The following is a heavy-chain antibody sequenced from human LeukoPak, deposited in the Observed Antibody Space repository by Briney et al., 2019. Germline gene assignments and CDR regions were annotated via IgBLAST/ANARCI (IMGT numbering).Heavy chain of an antibody. J-gene: IGHJ4*02. Sequence: SETLSLTCGVSGGSITTTNWWSWVRQFPGQGLQWIGEVSLEGVRNYSPSLTSRVTMSLDRAKNLLSLNLNSVTAADTAVYYCSRESGPFCPFGYWGQGTLVIVSS. V-gene: IGHV4-4*02. CDR2: VSLEGVR. D-gene: IGHD1-26*01. CDR1: GGSITTTNW. CDR3: SRESGPFCPFGY.